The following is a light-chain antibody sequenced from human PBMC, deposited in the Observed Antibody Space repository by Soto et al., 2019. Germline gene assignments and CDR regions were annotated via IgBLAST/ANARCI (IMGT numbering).Light chain of an antibody. Sequence: EIVLTQSPGTLSLSPGERATLSCRASQSVSSSYLAWYQQKPGQAPRLLIYGASSRATGIPDRFSGSGSGKGLTLPISRLGPEGFSGDYCQQYGSSPVTFGGGTKVEIK. CDR1: QSVSSSY. J-gene: IGKJ4*01. V-gene: IGKV3-20*01. CDR3: QQYGSSPVT. CDR2: GAS.